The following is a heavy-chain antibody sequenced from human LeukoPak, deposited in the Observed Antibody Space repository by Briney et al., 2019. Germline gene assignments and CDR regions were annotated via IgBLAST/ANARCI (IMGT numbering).Heavy chain of an antibody. J-gene: IGHJ3*02. D-gene: IGHD2-15*01. CDR1: GFTFDDYA. V-gene: IGHV3-43*02. Sequence: GGSLRLSCAASGFTFDDYAMHWVRQAPGKGLEWVCLISGDGGSTYYADSVKGRFTISRDNSKNSLYLQMNSLRTGDTALYYCAILHVVEKAFDIWGQGTMVTVSS. CDR2: ISGDGGST. CDR3: AILHVVEKAFDI.